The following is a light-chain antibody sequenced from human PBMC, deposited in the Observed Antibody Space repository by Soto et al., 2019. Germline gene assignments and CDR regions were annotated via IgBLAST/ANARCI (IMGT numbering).Light chain of an antibody. CDR1: QSVSSY. Sequence: EIVLTQSPVTLSLSPGERATLSCRASQSVSSYLAWYQQKPGQAPRLLIYDASNRATGIPARFSGGGSGTDVTLTIDNLEPEDFAIYYCQQRSKWPPITFGQGTRLEIK. J-gene: IGKJ5*01. CDR3: QQRSKWPPIT. CDR2: DAS. V-gene: IGKV3-11*01.